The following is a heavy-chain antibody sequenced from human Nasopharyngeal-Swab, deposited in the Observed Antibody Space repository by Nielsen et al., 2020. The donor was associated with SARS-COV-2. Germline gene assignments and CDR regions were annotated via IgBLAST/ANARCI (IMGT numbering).Heavy chain of an antibody. CDR3: ATHGSGRIGGMDV. V-gene: IGHV3-23*01. D-gene: IGHD3-10*01. Sequence: GESLKISCAASGFTFSSYAMSWVRQAPGKGLEWVSAISGSGGSTYYADSVKGRFTISRGNSKNTLYLQMNSLRAEDTAVYYCATHGSGRIGGMDVWGQGTTVTVSS. J-gene: IGHJ6*02. CDR1: GFTFSSYA. CDR2: ISGSGGST.